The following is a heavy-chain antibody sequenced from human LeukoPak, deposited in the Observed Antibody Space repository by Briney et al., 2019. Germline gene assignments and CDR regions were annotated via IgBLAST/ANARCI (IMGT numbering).Heavy chain of an antibody. CDR2: IYHSGDT. J-gene: IGHJ4*02. CDR1: GGSMSSYY. V-gene: IGHV4-38-2*02. D-gene: IGHD6-19*01. CDR3: AKGTSSGWYYFDY. Sequence: PSETLSLTCTVSGGSMSSYYWGWIRQPPGKGLEWIGSIYHSGDTYYNPSLKSRVTISVDTPKNQFSLKLDSVTAADTAVYYCAKGTSSGWYYFDYWGQGTLVTVSS.